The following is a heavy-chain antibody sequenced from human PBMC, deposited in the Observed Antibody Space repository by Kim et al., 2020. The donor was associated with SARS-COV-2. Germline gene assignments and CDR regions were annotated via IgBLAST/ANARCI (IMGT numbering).Heavy chain of an antibody. CDR1: GGSVSSGSYY. J-gene: IGHJ6*02. D-gene: IGHD3-16*02. CDR3: ARDLVITFGGVIVKYYGMDV. Sequence: SETLSLTCTVSGGSVSSGSYYWSWIRQPPGKGLEWIGYIYYSGSTNYNPSLKSRVTISVDTSKNQFSLKLSSVTAADTAVYYCARDLVITFGGVIVKYYGMDVWGQGTTVTVSS. V-gene: IGHV4-61*01. CDR2: IYYSGST.